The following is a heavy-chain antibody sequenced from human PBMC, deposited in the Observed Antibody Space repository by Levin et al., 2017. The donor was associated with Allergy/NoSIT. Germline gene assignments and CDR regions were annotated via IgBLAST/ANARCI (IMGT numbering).Heavy chain of an antibody. V-gene: IGHV3-48*01. CDR3: ATDRYEKSMDV. CDR1: GFTFSSYS. J-gene: IGHJ6*02. Sequence: GESLKISCAASGFTFSSYSMNWVRQAPGKGLEWVSYISTRSSPIYYADSVKGRFTISRDNAKNSLYLQMNSLRAEDTAVYYCATDRYEKSMDVWGQGTTVTVSS. CDR2: ISTRSSPI. D-gene: IGHD3-22*01.